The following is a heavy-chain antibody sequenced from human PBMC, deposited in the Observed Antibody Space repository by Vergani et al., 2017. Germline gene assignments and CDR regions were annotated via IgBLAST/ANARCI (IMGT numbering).Heavy chain of an antibody. Sequence: QVQLQQCCAGLLKPSETLSLTCAVYGGSFSGYYWSWIRQPPGPGLGWIGEINHCGSTNYNPSLKSPVTRSVDTSKNQFSLKLSSVTAADSAVYYWARMHGHCRSTSGEGLGPIDYWGQGTLVTVSS. J-gene: IGHJ4*02. D-gene: IGHD2-2*01. V-gene: IGHV4-34*01. CDR3: ARMHGHCRSTSGEGLGPIDY. CDR2: INHCGST. CDR1: GGSFSGYY.